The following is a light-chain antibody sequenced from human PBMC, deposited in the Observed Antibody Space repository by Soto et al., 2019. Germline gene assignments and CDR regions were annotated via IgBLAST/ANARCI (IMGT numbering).Light chain of an antibody. CDR2: DAS. Sequence: IRMTQSPSTQSASIGDRVTITCRASQSISSWLAWYQQKPGKAPKLLIYDASSLESGVPSRFSGSGSGTEFTLTISSLQPEDFATYYCQQSFSPLTFGGGTPQLTFGGGTKVDIK. CDR3: QQSFSPLTFGGGTPQLT. CDR1: QSISSW. V-gene: IGKV1-5*01. J-gene: IGKJ4*01.